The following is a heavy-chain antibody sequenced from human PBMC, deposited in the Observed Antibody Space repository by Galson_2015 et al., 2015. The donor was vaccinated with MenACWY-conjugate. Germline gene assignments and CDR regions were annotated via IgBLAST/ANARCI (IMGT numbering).Heavy chain of an antibody. Sequence: SLRLSCAASGFTFSSYAMHWVRQAPGKGLEWVAVISYDGSNKYYADSVKGRFTISRDNSKNTLYLQMNSLRAEDTAVYYCARDHRAVVVAANYAFDIWGQGTMVTVSS. CDR2: ISYDGSNK. CDR1: GFTFSSYA. CDR3: ARDHRAVVVAANYAFDI. J-gene: IGHJ3*02. D-gene: IGHD2-15*01. V-gene: IGHV3-30*04.